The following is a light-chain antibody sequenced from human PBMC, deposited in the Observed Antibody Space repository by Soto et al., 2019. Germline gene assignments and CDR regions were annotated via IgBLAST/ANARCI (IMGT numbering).Light chain of an antibody. Sequence: QPVLTQPPSASGTPGQRVTISCYGSSSNIGTNPVQWYLQLPGTAPKLLIYSDNERPSGVPDRFSGSKSGTSASLAISGLQSEDEADYHCATWDDGLYVPVFGGGTKVTVL. CDR1: SSNIGTNP. J-gene: IGLJ3*02. CDR2: SDN. CDR3: ATWDDGLYVPV. V-gene: IGLV1-44*01.